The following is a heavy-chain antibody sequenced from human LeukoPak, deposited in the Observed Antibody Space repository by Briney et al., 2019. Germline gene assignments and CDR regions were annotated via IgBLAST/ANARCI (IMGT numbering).Heavy chain of an antibody. CDR3: ARVVDDYDSGGFSWFDY. J-gene: IGHJ4*02. D-gene: IGHD3-22*01. Sequence: PGGSLRLSCAASGFTFSSSWMHWVRQGPGKGLEWVSRDNSDGSRTTYADSVKGRFTISRDNAKNTLYLQMNSLRAEDTAVYYCARVVDDYDSGGFSWFDYWGQGTLVTVSS. CDR1: GFTFSSSW. V-gene: IGHV3-74*03. CDR2: DNSDGSRT.